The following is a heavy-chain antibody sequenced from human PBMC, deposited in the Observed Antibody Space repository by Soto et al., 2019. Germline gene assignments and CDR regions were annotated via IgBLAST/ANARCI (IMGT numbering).Heavy chain of an antibody. V-gene: IGHV3-30-3*01. CDR2: ISYDGSNK. CDR1: GFSFSSYV. D-gene: IGHD2-15*01. Sequence: AGGSLRLSCAASGFSFSSYVMYWVRQAPGKGLEWVAFISYDGSNKYYVDSVKGRFTISRDNSKNTLYLQINSLRAEDTAVYYCARDLLGYCSGGSCYSGYAFDIWGQGTMVTVSS. CDR3: ARDLLGYCSGGSCYSGYAFDI. J-gene: IGHJ3*02.